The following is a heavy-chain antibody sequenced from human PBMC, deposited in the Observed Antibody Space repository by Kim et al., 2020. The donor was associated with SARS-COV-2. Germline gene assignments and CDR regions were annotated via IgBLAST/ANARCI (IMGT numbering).Heavy chain of an antibody. V-gene: IGHV1-3*01. Sequence: KFQGRVPITRDTSASTAYMELSSLRSEDTAVYYCARLGCGGDCYGAFDIWGQGTMVTVSS. J-gene: IGHJ3*02. D-gene: IGHD2-21*02. CDR3: ARLGCGGDCYGAFDI.